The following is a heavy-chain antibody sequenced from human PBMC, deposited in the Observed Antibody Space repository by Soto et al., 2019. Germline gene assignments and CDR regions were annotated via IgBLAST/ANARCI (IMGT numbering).Heavy chain of an antibody. V-gene: IGHV1-8*01. Sequence: QVQLVQSGAEVKKPGASVKVSCKASGYTFTSYDINWVRQATGQGLEGMGWMNPNSGNTGYAQKFQGRVNMTRNTSISTAYVELSSLRSEDTAVYYCARLKGGDYDYYYGMDVWGQGTTVTVS. CDR2: MNPNSGNT. CDR1: GYTFTSYD. CDR3: ARLKGGDYDYYYGMDV. J-gene: IGHJ6*02. D-gene: IGHD3-16*01.